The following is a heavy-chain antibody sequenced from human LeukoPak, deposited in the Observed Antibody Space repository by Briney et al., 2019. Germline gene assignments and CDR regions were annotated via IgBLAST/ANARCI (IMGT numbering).Heavy chain of an antibody. CDR3: ARVYYDSTIGSVYYYMDV. CDR1: GYTFTSYG. J-gene: IGHJ6*03. Sequence: GASVTVSCKASGYTFTSYGISWVRQAPGQGLEWMGWISAYNGNTNYAQKFQGRVTITADKSTSTAYMELSSLRSEDTAVYYCARVYYDSTIGSVYYYMDVWGKGTTVTVSS. CDR2: ISAYNGNT. V-gene: IGHV1-18*01. D-gene: IGHD3-22*01.